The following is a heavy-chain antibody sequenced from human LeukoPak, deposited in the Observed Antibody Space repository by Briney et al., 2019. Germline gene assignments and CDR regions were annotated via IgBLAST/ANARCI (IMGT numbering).Heavy chain of an antibody. Sequence: GASVEVSCQASGYIFTDYYMHWVRQAPGQGLEWMGWISAYNGNTNYAQKLQGRVTMTTDTSTSTAYMELRSLRSDDTAVYYCARVLSMYYYDSSGKEVYYFDYWGQGTLVTVSS. J-gene: IGHJ4*02. CDR3: ARVLSMYYYDSSGKEVYYFDY. V-gene: IGHV1-18*04. CDR1: GYIFTDYY. CDR2: ISAYNGNT. D-gene: IGHD3-22*01.